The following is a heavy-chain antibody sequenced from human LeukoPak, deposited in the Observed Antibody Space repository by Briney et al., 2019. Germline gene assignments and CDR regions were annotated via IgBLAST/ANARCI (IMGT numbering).Heavy chain of an antibody. CDR3: ARIYYDFWSARSLYYFDY. D-gene: IGHD3-3*01. V-gene: IGHV3-48*01. Sequence: PSGGSLRLSCAASGFTFSSYSMNWVRQAPGKGLEWVSYISSSSSTIYYAGSVKGRFTISRDNAKNSLYLQMNSLRAEDTAVYYCARIYYDFWSARSLYYFDYWGQGTLVTVSS. CDR2: ISSSSSTI. J-gene: IGHJ4*02. CDR1: GFTFSSYS.